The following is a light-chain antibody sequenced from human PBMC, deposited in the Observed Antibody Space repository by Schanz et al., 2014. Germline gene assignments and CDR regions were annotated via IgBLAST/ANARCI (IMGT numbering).Light chain of an antibody. Sequence: QSALTQPRSVSGSPGQSVTISCTGTSVDVGGYDYVSWYQHHPGKAPKLMIYDVNRRPSGVPDRFSGSKSGNTASLTVSGLQAEDEADYYCSSYTSSSTLGVFGGGTKLTVL. J-gene: IGLJ3*02. V-gene: IGLV2-11*01. CDR2: DVN. CDR1: SVDVGGYDY. CDR3: SSYTSSSTLGV.